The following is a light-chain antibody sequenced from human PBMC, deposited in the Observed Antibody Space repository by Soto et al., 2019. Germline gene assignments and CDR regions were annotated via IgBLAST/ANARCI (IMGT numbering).Light chain of an antibody. CDR2: GAS. CDR1: QSVGRN. Sequence: DIVMTQSPATLSVSPGETAALSCRAGQSVGRNFAWYQQKPGQAPRLLMYGASTRATDIPARFRGSGSGTEFTLTISSLQSEDFAIYYCQQYNKWPYTFGQGTKLEF. V-gene: IGKV3-15*01. J-gene: IGKJ2*01. CDR3: QQYNKWPYT.